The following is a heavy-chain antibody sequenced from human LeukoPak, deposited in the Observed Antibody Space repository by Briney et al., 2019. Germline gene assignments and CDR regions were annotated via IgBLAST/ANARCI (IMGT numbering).Heavy chain of an antibody. CDR3: ARDRGVGAMVERYYYYYMDV. CDR2: IIPIFGTA. Sequence: EASVKVSCKASGGTFSSYAISWGRQAPGQGLEWMGGIIPIFGTANYAQKFQGRVTITADESTSTAYMEPSSLRSEDTAVYYCARDRGVGAMVERYYYYYMDVWGKGTTVTISS. J-gene: IGHJ6*03. V-gene: IGHV1-69*13. CDR1: GGTFSSYA. D-gene: IGHD5-18*01.